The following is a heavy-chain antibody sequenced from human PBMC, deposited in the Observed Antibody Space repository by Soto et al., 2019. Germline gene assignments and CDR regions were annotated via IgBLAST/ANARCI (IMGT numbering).Heavy chain of an antibody. CDR1: GGSISTNY. Sequence: QVQLQESGPGLVKPSETLSLTCSVSGGSISTNYWSWIRQAPGKGLEWIGYIYYSGSTNYNPSLKSLVTISVDTSKNQFSLKLSSVTAADTAVYYCARRYSSGRFDPWGQGTLVTVSS. CDR2: IYYSGST. J-gene: IGHJ5*02. CDR3: ARRYSSGRFDP. D-gene: IGHD6-19*01. V-gene: IGHV4-59*08.